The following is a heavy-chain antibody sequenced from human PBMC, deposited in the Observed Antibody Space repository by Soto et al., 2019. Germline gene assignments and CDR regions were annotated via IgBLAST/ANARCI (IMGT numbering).Heavy chain of an antibody. CDR2: IYYNGNT. CDR1: GGSISNHY. J-gene: IGHJ4*02. V-gene: IGHV4-59*11. CDR3: TRANWYSEY. Sequence: QVQVQESGPGLVKPSETLSLTCTVSGGSISNHYWSWIRQPPGKGLEWIGYIYYNGNTNYNPPLKSRVTMSVDTSKNQISLKLSSVTAADTAVYYCTRANWYSEYWGQGTLVTVSS. D-gene: IGHD7-27*01.